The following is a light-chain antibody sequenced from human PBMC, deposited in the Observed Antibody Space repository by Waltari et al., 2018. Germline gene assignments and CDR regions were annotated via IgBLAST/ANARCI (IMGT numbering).Light chain of an antibody. Sequence: EIVMTQSPATLSVSPGDRATLSFRASQSFSSNLAWYQQKPGQAPRLLIYGASTRATGIPARFSGTGSGTEFTLTISSLQSEDFAVYYCQQYNNWPPLFTFGPGTKVDMK. CDR3: QQYNNWPPLFT. CDR1: QSFSSN. V-gene: IGKV3D-15*01. J-gene: IGKJ3*01. CDR2: GAS.